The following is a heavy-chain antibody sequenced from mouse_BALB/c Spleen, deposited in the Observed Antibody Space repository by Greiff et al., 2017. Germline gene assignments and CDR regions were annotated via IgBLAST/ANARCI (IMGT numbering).Heavy chain of an antibody. CDR3: AKHYGNYCRTAVDY. Sequence: ESGPGLVAPSQSLSITCTVSGFSLTDYGVSWIRQPPGKGLEWLGAIWGGGSTYYNSALISRLSISKDNSNSQVFLKMNSLQTDDTAVYYSAKHYGNYCRTAVDYWGQGTSVTVST. V-gene: IGHV2-6-5*01. J-gene: IGHJ4*01. CDR1: GFSLTDYG. CDR2: IWGGGST. D-gene: IGHD2-1*01.